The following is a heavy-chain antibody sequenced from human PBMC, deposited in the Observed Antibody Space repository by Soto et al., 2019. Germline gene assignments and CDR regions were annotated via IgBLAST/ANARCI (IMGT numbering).Heavy chain of an antibody. CDR3: GRDLLATASARWYFYYGLDA. CDR2: IFNSGTI. J-gene: IGHJ6*02. D-gene: IGHD3-3*02. CDR1: GASVNRYY. Sequence: QVELQESGPGLVKPSETLSLACSVFGASVNRYYWRWVRQSPGRGLEWIGHIFNSGTIYYNPSLKSRVTMSVDSSKEQVSLKMNSVTAADTAIYYCGRDLLATASARWYFYYGLDAWGQGTAVTVSS. V-gene: IGHV4-59*02.